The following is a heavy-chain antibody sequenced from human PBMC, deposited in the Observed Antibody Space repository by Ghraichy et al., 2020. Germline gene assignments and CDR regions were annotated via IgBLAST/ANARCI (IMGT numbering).Heavy chain of an antibody. CDR1: GYTFTGYY. CDR2: INPNSGGT. Sequence: ASVKVSCKASGYTFTGYYMHWVRQAPGQGLEWMGWINPNSGGTNYAQKFQGRVTMTRDTSISTAYMELSRLRSDDTAVYYCASPDAGAGYCSGGSCYPNIPSRYYYGMDVWGQGTTVTVSS. J-gene: IGHJ6*02. D-gene: IGHD2-15*01. V-gene: IGHV1-2*02. CDR3: ASPDAGAGYCSGGSCYPNIPSRYYYGMDV.